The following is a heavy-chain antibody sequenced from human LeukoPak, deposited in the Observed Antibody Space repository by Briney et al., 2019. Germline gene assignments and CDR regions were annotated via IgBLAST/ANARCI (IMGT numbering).Heavy chain of an antibody. J-gene: IGHJ3*02. Sequence: SETLSLTCTVSGGSISISSYYWGWIRQPPGMGLEWIESISYSGSTYYSPSLKSRVTISVDTSKNPFSLKLSSVTAADTAVYYCARSKDYDFWPYAFDIWGQGTMVTVSS. D-gene: IGHD3-3*01. V-gene: IGHV4-39*01. CDR1: GGSISISSYY. CDR3: ARSKDYDFWPYAFDI. CDR2: ISYSGST.